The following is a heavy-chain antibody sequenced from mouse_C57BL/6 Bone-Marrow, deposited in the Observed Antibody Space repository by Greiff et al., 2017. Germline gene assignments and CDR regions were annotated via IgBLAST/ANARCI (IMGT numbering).Heavy chain of an antibody. CDR2: IDPENGDT. CDR1: GFNIKDDY. V-gene: IGHV14-4*01. Sequence: VQLQQSGAELVRPGASVKLSCTASGFNIKDDYMHWVKQRPEQGLEWIGWIDPENGDTEYASKFQGKATITADTSSNTAYLQLSSLTSEDTAVYYCTLGGYSNWYLDVWGTGTTVTVSS. D-gene: IGHD2-3*01. CDR3: TLGGYSNWYLDV. J-gene: IGHJ1*03.